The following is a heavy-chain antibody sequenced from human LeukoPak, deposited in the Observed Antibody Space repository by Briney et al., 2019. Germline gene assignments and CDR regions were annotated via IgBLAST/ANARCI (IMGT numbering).Heavy chain of an antibody. V-gene: IGHV4-59*01. D-gene: IGHD3-3*01. CDR1: GGSISSYY. CDR2: IYYSGST. CDR3: AQLVGLLFDP. Sequence: KPSETLSLTCIVSGGSISSYYWSWIRQPPGKGLEWIGYIYYSGSTNYNPSLKSRVTISVDTSKNQFSLKLSSVTAADTAVYYCAQLVGLLFDPWGQGTLVTVSS. J-gene: IGHJ5*02.